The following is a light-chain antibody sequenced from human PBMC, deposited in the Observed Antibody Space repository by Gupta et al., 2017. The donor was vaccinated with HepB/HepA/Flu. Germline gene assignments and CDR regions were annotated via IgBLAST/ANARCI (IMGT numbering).Light chain of an antibody. V-gene: IGLV1-44*01. CDR3: TAWGDCLIGGV. Sequence: QSVLTQPPSASGTPGQRVAISCSGSSSNIGSNTVNWYQQLPGTAPKLLIVINNQRPSGVTDRFSGSKSGTSASLAISGLQSEDEGEYYCTAWGDCLIGGVFGGGTNLSVL. CDR1: SSNIGSNT. CDR2: INN. J-gene: IGLJ2*01.